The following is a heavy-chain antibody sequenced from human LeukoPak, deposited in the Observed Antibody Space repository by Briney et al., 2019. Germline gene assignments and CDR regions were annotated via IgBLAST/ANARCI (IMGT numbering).Heavy chain of an antibody. V-gene: IGHV3-48*04. Sequence: GGSLRLSCAASGFTFSNYDMNWVRQAPGKGLEWVSYISSSSSTIYYADSVKGRFTISRDNAKNSLYLQMNSLRAEDTAVYYCARDKARYGMDVWGQGTTVTVSS. D-gene: IGHD1-14*01. CDR1: GFTFSNYD. J-gene: IGHJ6*02. CDR2: ISSSSSTI. CDR3: ARDKARYGMDV.